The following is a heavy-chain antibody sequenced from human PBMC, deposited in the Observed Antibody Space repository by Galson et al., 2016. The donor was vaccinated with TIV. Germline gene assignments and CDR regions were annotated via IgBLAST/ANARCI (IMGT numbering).Heavy chain of an antibody. CDR1: GLLVSDSY. Sequence: SLRLSCAASGLLVSDSYMSWVRQLPGEGLEWVSIIYPSGASHYPESTESVKGRFTISRDNSKNTVFLQINRLRVEDTAVYYCATSTMPNLGDYWGQGTLVTVST. CDR2: IYPSGAS. V-gene: IGHV3-53*05. CDR3: ATSTMPNLGDY. D-gene: IGHD7-27*01. J-gene: IGHJ4*02.